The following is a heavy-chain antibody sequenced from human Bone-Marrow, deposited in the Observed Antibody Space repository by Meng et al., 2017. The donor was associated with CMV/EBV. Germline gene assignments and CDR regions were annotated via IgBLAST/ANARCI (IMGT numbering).Heavy chain of an antibody. V-gene: IGHV3-30*18. D-gene: IGHD5-24*01. Sequence: GGSLRLSCAVSGVTFRKTGMSWLRQVPGQGLEWVAVISYDGSNKYYADSVRGRFTISRDNSKNMLYLQMNSLRAEDTAVYYCAKGNERWLQWGYWGQGTLVTVSS. CDR2: ISYDGSNK. CDR3: AKGNERWLQWGY. CDR1: GVTFRKTG. J-gene: IGHJ4*02.